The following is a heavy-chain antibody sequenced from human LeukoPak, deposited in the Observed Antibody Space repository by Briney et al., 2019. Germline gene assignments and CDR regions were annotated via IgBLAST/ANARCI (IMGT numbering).Heavy chain of an antibody. J-gene: IGHJ4*02. D-gene: IGHD2-21*02. CDR1: GITFSSYA. V-gene: IGHV3-23*01. Sequence: PGGSLRLSCVVSGITFSSYAMTWVRQAPGKGLERVSIISGSGGSKNYADSVKGRFTISRDNSKNTVYLQMNSLRTEDTAIYYCAKGDTVAVTAYYFDYWGQGTLVTVSS. CDR3: AKGDTVAVTAYYFDY. CDR2: ISGSGGSK.